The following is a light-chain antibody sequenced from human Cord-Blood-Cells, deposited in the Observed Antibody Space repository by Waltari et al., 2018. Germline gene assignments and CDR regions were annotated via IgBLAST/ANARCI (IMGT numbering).Light chain of an antibody. CDR2: DVS. Sequence: QSALTQPASVSGSPGPSIPISCTGTGSAVGGYNIVPWYQQHPANAPNLIIYDVSNRPPGVSTRLLCSKSGNTAALPTSGLQAEEEADYYCSSYTSSSTLQFGGGTKLTVL. J-gene: IGLJ2*01. CDR1: GSAVGGYNI. CDR3: SSYTSSSTLQ. V-gene: IGLV2-14*01.